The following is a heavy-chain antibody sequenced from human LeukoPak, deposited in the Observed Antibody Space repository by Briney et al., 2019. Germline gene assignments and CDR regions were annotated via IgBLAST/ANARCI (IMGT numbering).Heavy chain of an antibody. CDR3: ARSGYCSSTSCYPDAFDI. CDR1: GYSFTSYW. J-gene: IGHJ3*02. Sequence: GESLKISCKGSGYSFTSYWIGWVRQMPGKGLEWMGIIYPGDPDTRYSPSFQGQVTISADKSISTAYLQWSSLKASDTAMYYCARSGYCSSTSCYPDAFDIWGQGTMVTVSS. CDR2: IYPGDPDT. D-gene: IGHD2-2*01. V-gene: IGHV5-51*01.